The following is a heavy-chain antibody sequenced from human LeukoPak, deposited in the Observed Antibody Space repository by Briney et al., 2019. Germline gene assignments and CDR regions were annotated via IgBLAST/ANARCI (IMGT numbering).Heavy chain of an antibody. J-gene: IGHJ4*02. V-gene: IGHV3-66*02. CDR3: ARDEYPYCSGGSCLDY. Sequence: GGSLRLSCAASGFTVSSTYMSWVRQAPGKGLEWVSFIYSDGSTHYADSVKGRFTISRDNSKNMLYLQMNILRDEDTAVYYCARDEYPYCSGGSCLDYWGQGTLVTVSS. CDR2: IYSDGST. CDR1: GFTVSSTY. D-gene: IGHD2-15*01.